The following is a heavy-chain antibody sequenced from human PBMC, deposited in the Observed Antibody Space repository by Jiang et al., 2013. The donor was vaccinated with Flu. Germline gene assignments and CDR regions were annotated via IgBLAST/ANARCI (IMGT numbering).Heavy chain of an antibody. CDR1: GGSISSSGSSYY. J-gene: IGHJ3*02. D-gene: IGHD6-19*01. V-gene: IGHV4-39*01. CDR2: IYYSGST. CDR3: AGWYVGTLPNGFDI. Sequence: GPGLVKPSETLSLTCTVSGGSISSSGSSYYWGWIRQPPGKGLEWIGSIYYSGSTYYNASLKSRVTISVDTSKNQFSLKLSSVTAADTAVYYCAGWYVGTLPNGFDIWGQGTTVIVSS.